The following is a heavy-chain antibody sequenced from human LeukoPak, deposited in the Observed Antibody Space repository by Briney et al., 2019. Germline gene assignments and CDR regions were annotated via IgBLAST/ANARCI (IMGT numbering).Heavy chain of an antibody. V-gene: IGHV3-53*01. CDR1: GFTVSSNY. CDR3: ARGHLVTNYHYYGMDV. CDR2: IYSGGST. J-gene: IGHJ6*02. D-gene: IGHD4-11*01. Sequence: GGSLRLSCAASGFTVSSNYMSWVRQAPGKGLEWVSVIYSGGSTYYADSVKGRFTISRDNSKNTLYLQMSSLRAEDTAVYYCARGHLVTNYHYYGMDVWGQGTTVTVSS.